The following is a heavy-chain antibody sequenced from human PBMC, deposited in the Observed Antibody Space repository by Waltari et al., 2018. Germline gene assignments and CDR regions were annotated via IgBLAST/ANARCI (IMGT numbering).Heavy chain of an antibody. CDR3: ARDAQDYDFWSGYYPQLGMDV. Sequence: QVQLVQSGAEVKKPGASVKVSCKASGYTFTSYAMHWVRQAPVQRLGGMGWINAGKGNTKYSQKFQGRVTITRDTSASTAYMELSSLRSEDTAVYYCARDAQDYDFWSGYYPQLGMDVWGQGTTVTISS. J-gene: IGHJ6*02. CDR1: GYTFTSYA. D-gene: IGHD3-3*01. CDR2: INAGKGNT. V-gene: IGHV1-3*01.